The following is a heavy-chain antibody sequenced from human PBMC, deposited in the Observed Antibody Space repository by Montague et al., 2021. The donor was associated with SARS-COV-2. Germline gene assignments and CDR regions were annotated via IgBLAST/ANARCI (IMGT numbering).Heavy chain of an antibody. Sequence: SETLSLTCTVSGGSISSSNYYWDWIRQPPGKGPEWIGSIYDSGSTYYNPSLKSRVTISVDTSKNHFSLKLNSVTAADTAVYYCARRGRKLLPVATTIGGFDIWGQGTTVTVSS. CDR2: IYDSGST. CDR1: GGSISSSNYY. J-gene: IGHJ3*02. CDR3: ARRGRKLLPVATTIGGFDI. D-gene: IGHD5-12*01. V-gene: IGHV4-39*02.